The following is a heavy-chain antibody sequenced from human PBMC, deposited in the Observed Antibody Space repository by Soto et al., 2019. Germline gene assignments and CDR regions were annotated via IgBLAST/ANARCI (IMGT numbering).Heavy chain of an antibody. Sequence: GGSLRLSCAASGFTFSNAWMSWVRQAPGKGLEWVGRIKRKSDGGTTDYDEPVKGRLTISRDDSKKKMYLQMNSLKTEDTAVYYCTTGLSSGYYNFDYWGQGT. D-gene: IGHD3-22*01. CDR2: IKRKSDGGTT. CDR3: TTGLSSGYYNFDY. V-gene: IGHV3-15*01. J-gene: IGHJ4*02. CDR1: GFTFSNAW.